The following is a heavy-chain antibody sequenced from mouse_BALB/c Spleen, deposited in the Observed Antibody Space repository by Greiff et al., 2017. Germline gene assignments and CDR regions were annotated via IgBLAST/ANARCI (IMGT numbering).Heavy chain of an antibody. CDR1: GYAFSSYW. Sequence: QVQLQQSGAELVRPGSSVKISCKASGYAFSSYWMNWVKQRPGQGLEWIGQIYPGDGDTNYNGKFKGKATLTADKSSSTAYMQLSSLTSEDSAVYFCARSGITTVVAPHYYAMDYWGQGTSVTVSS. CDR3: ARSGITTVVAPHYYAMDY. D-gene: IGHD1-1*01. J-gene: IGHJ4*01. CDR2: IYPGDGDT. V-gene: IGHV1-80*01.